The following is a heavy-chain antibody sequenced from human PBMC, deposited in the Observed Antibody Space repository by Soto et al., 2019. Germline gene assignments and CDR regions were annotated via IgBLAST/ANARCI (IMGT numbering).Heavy chain of an antibody. CDR2: ISYDGSNK. Sequence: GGALRLSCSASGCTLSSYGMHWVREAPGKGLEWVAVISYDGSNKYYADSVKGRFTISRDNSKNTLYLQMNSLRAEDTAVYYCAKVKMRATKGPIDDWGQGNMVTVSS. CDR3: AKVKMRATKGPIDD. V-gene: IGHV3-30*18. J-gene: IGHJ4*02. CDR1: GCTLSSYG. D-gene: IGHD2-8*01.